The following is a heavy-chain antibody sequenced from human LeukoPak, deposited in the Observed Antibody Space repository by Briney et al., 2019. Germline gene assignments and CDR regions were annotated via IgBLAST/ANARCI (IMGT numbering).Heavy chain of an antibody. CDR1: GGSFSGYY. Sequence: SETLSLTCAVYGGSFSGYYWSWIRQPPGKGLEWIGEINHSGSTNYNPSLKSRVTISVDTSKNQFSLKLSSVTAADTAVYYCARDHSGYSIDYRGQGTLVTVSS. V-gene: IGHV4-34*01. CDR2: INHSGST. D-gene: IGHD5-12*01. J-gene: IGHJ4*02. CDR3: ARDHSGYSIDY.